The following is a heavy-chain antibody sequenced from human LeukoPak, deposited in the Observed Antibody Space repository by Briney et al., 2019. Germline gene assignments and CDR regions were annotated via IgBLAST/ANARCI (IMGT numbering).Heavy chain of an antibody. CDR1: GFTFSIHG. CDR3: ARDRGTGWAIDY. CDR2: ITGSSRTI. Sequence: PGGSLRLSCAASGFTFSIHGMNWVRQAPGRGLEWVSYITGSSRTIYYADSVKGRFTSSRDKAKNSLFLQMNSLRDEDTAVYYCARDRGTGWAIDYWGQGTLLTVSS. J-gene: IGHJ4*02. D-gene: IGHD6-19*01. V-gene: IGHV3-48*02.